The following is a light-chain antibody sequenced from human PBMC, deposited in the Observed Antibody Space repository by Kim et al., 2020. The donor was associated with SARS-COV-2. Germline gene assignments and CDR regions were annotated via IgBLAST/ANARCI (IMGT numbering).Light chain of an antibody. J-gene: IGLJ3*02. V-gene: IGLV3-19*01. CDR3: FSRGSSNKWM. CDR2: AKD. CDR1: SLRTYY. Sequence: SSELTQDPAVSVALGQTVRITCQGDSLRTYYASWYQQKPGQAPILVMYAKDNRPSGIPDRFSASSSGNIASLTITGALAEDEADYYCFSRGSSNKWMFGGGTQLTVL.